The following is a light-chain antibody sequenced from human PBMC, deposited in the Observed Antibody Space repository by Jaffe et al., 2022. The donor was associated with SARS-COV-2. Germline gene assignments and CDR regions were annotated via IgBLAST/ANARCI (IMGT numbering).Light chain of an antibody. V-gene: IGLV2-14*01. CDR2: EVT. Sequence: QSALTQPASVSGSPGQSITISCTGTSNDVGGYTYVSWYQQHPGKAPKLIIYEVTNRPSGVSNRFSGSKSGNTASLTISGLQAEDEADYYCISYTGSSTLVFGGGTKLTVL. J-gene: IGLJ2*01. CDR3: ISYTGSSTLV. CDR1: SNDVGGYTY.